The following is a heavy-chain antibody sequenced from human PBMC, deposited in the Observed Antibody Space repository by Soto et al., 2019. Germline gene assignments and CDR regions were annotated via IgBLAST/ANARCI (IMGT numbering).Heavy chain of an antibody. J-gene: IGHJ6*02. CDR3: ARDLLLKGYDQGGEYYYYGMDV. CDR1: GYTFTGYY. Sequence: ASVKVSCKASGYTFTGYYMHWVRQAPGQGLEWMGWINPNSGGTNYAQKFQGRVTMTRDTSISTAYMELSRLRSDDTAVYYCARDLLLKGYDQGGEYYYYGMDVWGQGTTVTVSS. D-gene: IGHD5-12*01. V-gene: IGHV1-2*02. CDR2: INPNSGGT.